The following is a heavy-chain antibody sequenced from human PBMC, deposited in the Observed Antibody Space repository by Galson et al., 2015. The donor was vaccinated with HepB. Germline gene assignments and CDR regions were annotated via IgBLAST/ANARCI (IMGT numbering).Heavy chain of an antibody. Sequence: SLRLSCAASGFTFSSYAMSWVRQAPGKGLEWVSAISGSGGSTYYADSVKGRFTISRDNSKNTLYLQMNSLRAEDTAVYYCAKDRMVGAKPLGWFDPWGQGTLVTVSS. D-gene: IGHD1-26*01. J-gene: IGHJ5*02. CDR2: ISGSGGST. V-gene: IGHV3-23*01. CDR3: AKDRMVGAKPLGWFDP. CDR1: GFTFSSYA.